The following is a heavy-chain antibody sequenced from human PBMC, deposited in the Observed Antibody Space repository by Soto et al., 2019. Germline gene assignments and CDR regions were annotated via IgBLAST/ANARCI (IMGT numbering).Heavy chain of an antibody. CDR2: ISSSSSTI. D-gene: IGHD3-3*01. Sequence: GGSLRLSCAASGFTFSSYSMNWVRQAPGKGLEWVSYISSSSSTIYYADSVKGRFTISRDNAKNSLYLQMNSLRAEDTAVYYCARVPDGDYYYYYYMDVWGKGTTVTVSS. CDR3: ARVPDGDYYYYYYMDV. J-gene: IGHJ6*03. CDR1: GFTFSSYS. V-gene: IGHV3-48*01.